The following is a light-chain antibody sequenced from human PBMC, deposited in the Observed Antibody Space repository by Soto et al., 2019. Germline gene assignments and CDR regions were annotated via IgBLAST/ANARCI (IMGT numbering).Light chain of an antibody. Sequence: EMSLTQSPGTLSLSTGERATLSCRASQSVSNNYLAWYQQKPGQAPRLLIYGASNRATGIPDRFSGSGSGTDFTLTISRLEPEDFAVYYCQQYGRSPTFGQGTKVDIK. CDR2: GAS. V-gene: IGKV3-20*01. CDR1: QSVSNNY. J-gene: IGKJ1*01. CDR3: QQYGRSPT.